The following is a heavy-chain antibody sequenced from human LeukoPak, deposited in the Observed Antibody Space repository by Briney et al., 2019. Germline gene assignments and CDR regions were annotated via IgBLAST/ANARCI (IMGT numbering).Heavy chain of an antibody. CDR3: ARDQYSSSWYGTAYYYYYYYMDV. J-gene: IGHJ6*03. Sequence: GGSLRLSCAASGFTFSSYWMHWVRQAPGKGLVWVSCINSDGSSTSYADSVKGRFTISRDNAKNTLYLQMNSLRAEDTAVYYCARDQYSSSWYGTAYYYYYYYMDVWGKGTTVTVSS. D-gene: IGHD6-13*01. CDR1: GFTFSSYW. CDR2: INSDGSST. V-gene: IGHV3-74*01.